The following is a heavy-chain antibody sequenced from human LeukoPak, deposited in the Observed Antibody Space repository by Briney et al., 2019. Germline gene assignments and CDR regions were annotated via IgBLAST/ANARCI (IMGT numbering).Heavy chain of an antibody. V-gene: IGHV4-34*01. D-gene: IGHD6-13*01. CDR2: INHSGST. CDR1: GGSFSGYY. CDR3: ARGAAAAGTGLNYYYYYYMDV. J-gene: IGHJ6*03. Sequence: PSETLSLTCAVYGGSFSGYYWSWIRQPPGKGLEWIGEINHSGSTNYNPSLKSRVTISVDTSKNQFSLKLSSVTAADTAVYCCARGAAAAGTGLNYYYYYYMDVWGKGTTVTVSS.